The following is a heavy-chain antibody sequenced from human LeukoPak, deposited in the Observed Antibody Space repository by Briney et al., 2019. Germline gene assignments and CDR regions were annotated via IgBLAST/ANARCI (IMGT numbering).Heavy chain of an antibody. CDR2: IKSKTDGGTT. CDR3: TTAPPQHYYDSSGTYYFDY. CDR1: GFTFSNAW. Sequence: GGSLRLSCAASGFTFSNAWMSWVRQAPGKGLEWVGRIKSKTDGGTTDYAAPVKGRFTISRDDSKNTLYLQMNSLKTEDTAVYYCTTAPPQHYYDSSGTYYFDYWGQGTLVTVSS. J-gene: IGHJ4*02. D-gene: IGHD3-22*01. V-gene: IGHV3-15*01.